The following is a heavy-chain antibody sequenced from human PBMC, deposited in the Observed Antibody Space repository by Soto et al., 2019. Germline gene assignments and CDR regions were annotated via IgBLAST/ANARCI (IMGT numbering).Heavy chain of an antibody. CDR1: GFTFDDYI. CDR2: ISWDGGST. CDR3: AKASSIAATIDY. V-gene: IGHV3-43*01. Sequence: GGSLRLSCAASGFTFDDYIMHWVRQAPGKGLEWVSLISWDGGSTYYADSVKGRFTISRDNSKNSLYLQMNSLRTEDTALYYCAKASSIAATIDYWGQGTLVTVSS. J-gene: IGHJ4*02. D-gene: IGHD6-6*01.